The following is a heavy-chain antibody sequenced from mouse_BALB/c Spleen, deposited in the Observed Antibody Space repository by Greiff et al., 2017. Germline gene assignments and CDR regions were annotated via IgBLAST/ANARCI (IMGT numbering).Heavy chain of an antibody. D-gene: IGHD2-10*01. CDR3: ARRLLEGYFDY. Sequence: EVHLVESGGGLVQPGGSLKLSCAASGFTFSSYTMSWVRQTPEKRLEWVAYISNGGGSTYYPDTVKGRFTISRDNAKNTLYLQMSSLKSEDTAMYYCARRLLEGYFDYWGQGTTLTVSS. J-gene: IGHJ2*01. V-gene: IGHV5-12-2*01. CDR2: ISNGGGST. CDR1: GFTFSSYT.